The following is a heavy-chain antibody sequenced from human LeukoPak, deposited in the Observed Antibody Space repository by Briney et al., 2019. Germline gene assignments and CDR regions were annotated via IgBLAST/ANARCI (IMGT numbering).Heavy chain of an antibody. J-gene: IGHJ4*02. Sequence: GGSLRLSCAASGFTFSSYWMYWVRQAPGKGLVWVSRIKSDGTSTSYADSVKGRFTISRDNSKNTLYLQMNSLRAEDMAVYYCARDPTQWLRYGYFDYWGQGTLVTVSS. CDR1: GFTFSSYW. CDR2: IKSDGTST. D-gene: IGHD5-12*01. V-gene: IGHV3-74*01. CDR3: ARDPTQWLRYGYFDY.